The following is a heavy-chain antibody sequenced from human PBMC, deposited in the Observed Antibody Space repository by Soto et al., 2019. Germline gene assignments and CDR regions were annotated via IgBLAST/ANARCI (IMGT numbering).Heavy chain of an antibody. CDR3: ARIIAAAGLGFDY. J-gene: IGHJ4*02. CDR2: IYPGDSDT. D-gene: IGHD6-13*01. Sequence: PGESLKISCKGSGFSFTNYWIGWVRQMPGKGLEWMGIIYPGDSDTRYSPSFQGQVTISADKSISTAYLQWSSLKASDTAMYYCARIIAAAGLGFDYWGQGTLVTVSS. V-gene: IGHV5-51*01. CDR1: GFSFTNYW.